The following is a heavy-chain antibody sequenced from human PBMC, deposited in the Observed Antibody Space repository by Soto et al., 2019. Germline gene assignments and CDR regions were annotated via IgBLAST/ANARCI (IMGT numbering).Heavy chain of an antibody. V-gene: IGHV3-48*03. Sequence: GGSLRLSCAASGFTFNSYEMNWVRQAPGKGLEWISYISSTGSTIYYADSVKGRFTISRDNAKNSLSLQMHSLRAEDTAVYYCARALPLLLDVVTTFDYWGLGTLVTVS. J-gene: IGHJ4*02. D-gene: IGHD3-22*01. CDR3: ARALPLLLDVVTTFDY. CDR1: GFTFNSYE. CDR2: ISSTGSTI.